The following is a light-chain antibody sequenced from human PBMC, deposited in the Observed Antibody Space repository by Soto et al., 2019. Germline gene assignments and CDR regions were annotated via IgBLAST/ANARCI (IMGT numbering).Light chain of an antibody. CDR3: QQYNNWPIT. CDR1: QDISNY. CDR2: KAS. Sequence: DIQMTQSPSSLSASVGDRVTITCQASQDISNYLNWYQQKPGKAPKLLIYKASSLESRVPSRFSGSGSGTEFTLTISSLQSEDFAVYYCQQYNNWPITFGQGTRLEIK. V-gene: IGKV1-33*01. J-gene: IGKJ5*01.